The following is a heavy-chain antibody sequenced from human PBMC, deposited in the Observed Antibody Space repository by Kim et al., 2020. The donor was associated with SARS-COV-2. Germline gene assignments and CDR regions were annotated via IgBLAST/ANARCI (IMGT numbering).Heavy chain of an antibody. D-gene: IGHD6-19*01. Sequence: GRFHISRDNSKNTLYLQMNSLRAEDTAGYYCARDLKIAVAAKWHYYYGMDVWGQGTTVTVSS. V-gene: IGHV3-30*01. J-gene: IGHJ6*02. CDR3: ARDLKIAVAAKWHYYYGMDV.